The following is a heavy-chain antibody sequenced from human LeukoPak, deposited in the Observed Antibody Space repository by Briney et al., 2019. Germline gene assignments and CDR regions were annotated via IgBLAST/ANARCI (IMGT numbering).Heavy chain of an antibody. CDR3: VRGGWELDY. CDR1: GFTFKNHW. D-gene: IGHD4-23*01. Sequence: PGGSLRLSCAASGFTFKNHWMAWVRLVPGKGLEWVAHIKEDGTQRYYVDSVKGRFTISGDDAKNSLYLQMNTLTDEDTAVYYCVRGGWELDYWGQGILVTVSS. CDR2: IKEDGTQR. V-gene: IGHV3-7*01. J-gene: IGHJ4*02.